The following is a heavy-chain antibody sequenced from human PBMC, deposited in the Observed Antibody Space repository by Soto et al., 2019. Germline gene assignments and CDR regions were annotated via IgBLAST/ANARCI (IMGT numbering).Heavy chain of an antibody. V-gene: IGHV1-69*04. D-gene: IGHD6-13*01. Sequence: SVKVSCKASGGTFSSYTISWVRQAPGQGLEWMGRIIPILGIANYAQKFQGRVTITADKSTSTAYMELSSLRSEDTAVYYCARDSPNSSSWYWFDPWGQGTLVTVSS. J-gene: IGHJ5*02. CDR3: ARDSPNSSSWYWFDP. CDR2: IIPILGIA. CDR1: GGTFSSYT.